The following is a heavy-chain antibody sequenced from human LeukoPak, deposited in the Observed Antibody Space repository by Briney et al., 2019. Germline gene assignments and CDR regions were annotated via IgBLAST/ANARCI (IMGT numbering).Heavy chain of an antibody. CDR3: ASEYCSGGNCYFDY. D-gene: IGHD2-15*01. CDR1: AYSFATYW. J-gene: IGHJ4*02. Sequence: GESLKIACNGSAYSFATYWIGWVGQMPGQGLEWMGIVFPGDSDTRYSPSFQGQVTISSDKSISTAYLQWSSLKASDTAIYYCASEYCSGGNCYFDYWGQGTLVTVSS. V-gene: IGHV5-51*01. CDR2: VFPGDSDT.